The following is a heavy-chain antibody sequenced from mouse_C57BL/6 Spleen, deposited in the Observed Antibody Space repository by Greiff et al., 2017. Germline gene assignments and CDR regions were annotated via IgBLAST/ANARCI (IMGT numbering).Heavy chain of an antibody. D-gene: IGHD3-2*02. J-gene: IGHJ3*01. V-gene: IGHV1-69*01. Sequence: QVQLQPPGAELVMPGASVKLSCKASGYTFTSYWMHWVKQRPGQGLEWIGEIDPSDSYTNYNQKFKGKSTLTVDKSSSTAYMQLSSLTSEDSAVYYCASLVAQATLAYWGQGTLVTVSA. CDR3: ASLVAQATLAY. CDR1: GYTFTSYW. CDR2: IDPSDSYT.